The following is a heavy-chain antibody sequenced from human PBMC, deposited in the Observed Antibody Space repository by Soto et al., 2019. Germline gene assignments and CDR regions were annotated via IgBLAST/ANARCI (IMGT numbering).Heavy chain of an antibody. CDR1: GLTFSDYY. J-gene: IGHJ4*02. CDR3: VPSVLRFLEWPPPSFDY. Sequence: GGSLRLSCAASGLTFSDYYMSWIRQAPGKGLEWVSYISSSGSTIYYADSVKGRSTISRDNAKNSLYLQMNSLRAEDTAVYYCVPSVLRFLEWPPPSFDYWGQGTLVTVSS. CDR2: ISSSGSTI. V-gene: IGHV3-11*01. D-gene: IGHD3-3*01.